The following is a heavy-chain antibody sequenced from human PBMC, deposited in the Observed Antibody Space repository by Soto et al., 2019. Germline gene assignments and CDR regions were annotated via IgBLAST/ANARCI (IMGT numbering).Heavy chain of an antibody. Sequence: SETLSLTCTVSGDSIISSDFYWGWVRQPPGKGLEWIGSIFYLGSSYYNPSLKSRVTMSVDTSKNQFSLRLGSVTAADTALYFCARHSLALRRNNWFDPWGQGIMVTVSS. CDR3: ARHSLALRRNNWFDP. CDR1: GDSIISSDFY. J-gene: IGHJ5*02. CDR2: IFYLGSS. V-gene: IGHV4-39*01. D-gene: IGHD3-3*02.